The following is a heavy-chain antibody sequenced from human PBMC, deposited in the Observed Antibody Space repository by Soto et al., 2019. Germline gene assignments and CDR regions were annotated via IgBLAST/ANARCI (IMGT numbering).Heavy chain of an antibody. V-gene: IGHV4-31*01. D-gene: IGHD2-21*02. J-gene: IGHJ6*02. CDR2: IYYSGST. CDR3: ARGTEAAFYNYGMDV. CDR1: GGSISGGGYY. Sequence: QVQLQQSGPGLVKPSQTLSLTCTVSGGSISGGGYYWSWIRQHPGKGLEWIGYIYYSGSTYYNPXXXXXXXXXXXXXXXXXXXXXXSVTAADTAVYYCARGTEAAFYNYGMDVWGQGTTVTVSS.